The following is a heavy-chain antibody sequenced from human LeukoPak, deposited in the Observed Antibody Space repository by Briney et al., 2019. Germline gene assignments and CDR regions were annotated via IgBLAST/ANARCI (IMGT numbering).Heavy chain of an antibody. CDR3: AKGGGSSSNWRFDY. V-gene: IGHV3-23*01. J-gene: IGHJ4*02. Sequence: GGSLRLSCAASGFTFNFYAMTWVRQAPGKGLEWVSGISGGGTSTYSADSVKGRFTISRDNSKNTLYLQMNSLRADDTAIYYCAKGGGSSSNWRFDYWGQGTLVTVSS. D-gene: IGHD6-13*01. CDR1: GFTFNFYA. CDR2: ISGGGTST.